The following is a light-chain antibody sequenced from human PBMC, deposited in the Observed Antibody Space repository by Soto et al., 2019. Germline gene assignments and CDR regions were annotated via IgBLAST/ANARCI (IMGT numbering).Light chain of an antibody. Sequence: QTVVTQSPSASASLGASVKLTCTLSSGHNNYAIAWHQQQPEKGPRFLMKLNSDGSHTKGDGIPDRFSGSSSGAERYLTISSLQSEDEADYYCQTWGTGIWLFGGGTKVTVL. CDR3: QTWGTGIWL. V-gene: IGLV4-69*01. CDR2: LNSDGSH. J-gene: IGLJ3*02. CDR1: SGHNNYA.